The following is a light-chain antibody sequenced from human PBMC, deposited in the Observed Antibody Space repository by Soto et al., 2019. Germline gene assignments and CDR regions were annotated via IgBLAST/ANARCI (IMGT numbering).Light chain of an antibody. Sequence: QSVLTQPPSVSGSPGQSVTISCTGTSTDFVSYNRVSWYQQPPGTAPKLMIYEVSKRPSVVPDRFSGSKSGNTAYLTISGLQAADEADYFCSLYTSENTYVFGTGTKVTVL. J-gene: IGLJ1*01. CDR1: STDFVSYNR. CDR3: SLYTSENTYV. CDR2: EVS. V-gene: IGLV2-18*01.